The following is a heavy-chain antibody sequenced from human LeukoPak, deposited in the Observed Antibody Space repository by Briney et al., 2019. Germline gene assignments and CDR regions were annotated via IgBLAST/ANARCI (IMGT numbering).Heavy chain of an antibody. CDR2: IIPIFGTA. D-gene: IGHD3-10*01. J-gene: IGHJ6*03. CDR1: GGTFSSYA. Sequence: GASVKVSCKASGGTFSSYAISWVRQAPGQGLEWMGGIIPIFGTANYAQKFQGRVTITADESTSTAYMELSSLRSGDTAVYYCASKRFGELKDYYYYYYMDVWGKGTTVTVSS. V-gene: IGHV1-69*13. CDR3: ASKRFGELKDYYYYYYMDV.